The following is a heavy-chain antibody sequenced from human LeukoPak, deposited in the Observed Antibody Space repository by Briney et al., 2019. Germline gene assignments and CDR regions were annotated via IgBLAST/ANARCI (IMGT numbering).Heavy chain of an antibody. Sequence: GGSLRLSCAASGFTFSSYAMSWVRQAPGKGLEWVAVIWYDGSNKYYADSVKGRFTISRDNSKNTLYLQMNSLRAEDTAVYYCARDRGELLADYWGQGTLVTVSS. CDR1: GFTFSSYA. V-gene: IGHV3-33*08. J-gene: IGHJ4*02. CDR3: ARDRGELLADY. D-gene: IGHD1-26*01. CDR2: IWYDGSNK.